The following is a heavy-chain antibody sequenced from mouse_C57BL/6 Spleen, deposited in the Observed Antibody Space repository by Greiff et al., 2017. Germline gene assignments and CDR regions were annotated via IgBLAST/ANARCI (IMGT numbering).Heavy chain of an antibody. CDR1: GFTFSDYG. Sequence: EVKLVESGGGLVKPGGSLKLSCAASGFTFSDYGMHWVRQAPEQGLEWVAYISRGSSTNYYADTVKGRFTISRDNAKNTLFLQMTSLRSEDTAMYYCARDHSHWYFDVWGTGTTVTVSS. J-gene: IGHJ1*03. CDR3: ARDHSHWYFDV. CDR2: ISRGSSTN. V-gene: IGHV5-17*01.